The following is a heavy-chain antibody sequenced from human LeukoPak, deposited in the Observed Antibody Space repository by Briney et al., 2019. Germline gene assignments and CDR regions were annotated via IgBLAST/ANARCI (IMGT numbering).Heavy chain of an antibody. J-gene: IGHJ4*02. V-gene: IGHV3-7*01. D-gene: IGHD6-13*01. Sequence: GGSLRLSCAASGFTFSSYWMSWVRQAPGKGLEWVANIKQDGSEKYYVDSVKGRFTISRDNAKNSLYLQMNSLRAEDTAVYYCARAPTPYSSSWYYFDYWGQGTLVTVSS. CDR2: IKQDGSEK. CDR3: ARAPTPYSSSWYYFDY. CDR1: GFTFSSYW.